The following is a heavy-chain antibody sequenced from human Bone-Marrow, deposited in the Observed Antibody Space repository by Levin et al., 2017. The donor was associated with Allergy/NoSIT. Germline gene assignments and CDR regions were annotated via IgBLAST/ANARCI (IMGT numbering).Heavy chain of an antibody. V-gene: IGHV1-69*04. D-gene: IGHD2-2*01. Sequence: GASVKVSCKASGDTFSSYAISWVRQAPGQGLEWMGRITPIVDIPNYAQKFRGRVTITADTSTSTAYMELNSLRSDDTAVYYCAREPAVPYYFDYWGPGTLVTVSS. CDR2: ITPIVDIP. J-gene: IGHJ4*02. CDR3: AREPAVPYYFDY. CDR1: GDTFSSYA.